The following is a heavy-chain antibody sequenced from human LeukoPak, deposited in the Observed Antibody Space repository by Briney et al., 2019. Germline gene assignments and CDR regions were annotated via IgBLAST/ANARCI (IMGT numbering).Heavy chain of an antibody. J-gene: IGHJ4*02. CDR2: INHSGST. Sequence: SETLSLTCAVYGGSSSGYYWSWIRQPPGKGLEWIGEINHSGSTNYNPSLKSRVTISVDTSKNQFSLKLSSVTAADTAVYYCARSEDVVVTAMPLFDYWGQGTLVTVSS. V-gene: IGHV4-34*01. CDR3: ARSEDVVVTAMPLFDY. D-gene: IGHD2-21*02. CDR1: GGSSSGYY.